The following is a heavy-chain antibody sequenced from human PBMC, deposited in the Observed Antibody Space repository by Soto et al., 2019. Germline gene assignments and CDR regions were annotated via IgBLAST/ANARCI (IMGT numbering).Heavy chain of an antibody. D-gene: IGHD5-18*01. CDR1: GGSFSGYY. V-gene: IGHV4-34*01. CDR2: INHSGGT. J-gene: IGHJ4*02. CDR3: ARGGDRGYTY. Sequence: SETMSLTCAVYGGSFSGYYWSWIRQPPGKGLEWIGEINHSGGTNYNPSLKSRVTISVDTSKNQFSLRLSSVTAADTAVYYCARGGDRGYTYWGQGTLVTVSS.